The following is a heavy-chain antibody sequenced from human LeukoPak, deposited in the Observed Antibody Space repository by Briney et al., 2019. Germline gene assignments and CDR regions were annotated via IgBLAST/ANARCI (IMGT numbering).Heavy chain of an antibody. V-gene: IGHV3-48*01. CDR1: GFTFSSYS. D-gene: IGHD3-10*01. CDR3: ARDPLWFGELFPYYFDY. J-gene: IGHJ4*02. CDR2: ISSSSSTI. Sequence: GGSLRLSCAASGFTFSSYSMNWVRQAPGKGLEWVSYISSSSSTIYYADSVKGRFTISRDNSKNTLYLQMNSLRAEDTAVYYCARDPLWFGELFPYYFDYWGQGTLVTVSS.